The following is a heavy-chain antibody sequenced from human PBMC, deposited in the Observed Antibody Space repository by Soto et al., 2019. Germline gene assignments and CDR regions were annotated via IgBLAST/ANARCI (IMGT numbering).Heavy chain of an antibody. J-gene: IGHJ6*02. CDR3: ARDPYHVLMVNAPNLYGMDV. Sequence: SLKVDCQAFGYGCRCYYISWPRKTPGQGLEWMGRISTYNGNTNYPQSLQGRLTLTTDTSTTTAYMELRSLRSDDTAVYYCARDPYHVLMVNAPNLYGMDVWGQGTTVTVSS. V-gene: IGHV1-18*01. CDR1: GYGCRCYY. D-gene: IGHD2-8*01. CDR2: ISTYNGNT.